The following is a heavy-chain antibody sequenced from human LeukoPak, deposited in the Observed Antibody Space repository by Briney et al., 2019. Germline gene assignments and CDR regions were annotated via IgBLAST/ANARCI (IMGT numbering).Heavy chain of an antibody. CDR2: IYYSGST. CDR3: ARGRGTIFGVVKHKYYFDY. V-gene: IGHV4-59*12. Sequence: SETLSLTCTVSGGSISSYYWSWIRQPPGKGLEWIGYIYYSGSTNYNPSLKSRVTISVDTSKNQFSLKLSSVTAADTAVYYCARGRGTIFGVVKHKYYFDYWGQGTLVTVSS. J-gene: IGHJ4*02. D-gene: IGHD3-3*01. CDR1: GGSISSYY.